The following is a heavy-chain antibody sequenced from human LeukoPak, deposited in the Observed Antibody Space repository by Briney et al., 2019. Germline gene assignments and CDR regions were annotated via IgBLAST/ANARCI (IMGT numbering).Heavy chain of an antibody. D-gene: IGHD2-2*01. CDR3: ARRFCSSVSCYDDDAFDV. CDR1: GHTFVSYG. Sequence: ASVKVSCKASGHTFVSYGISWVRQATGQGLEWMGWISGYNGKINYAQKFQGRVIMTTDTSTSTAYLELRSLTSEDTAVYYCARRFCSSVSCYDDDAFDVWGQGTLVTVSS. V-gene: IGHV1-18*01. J-gene: IGHJ3*01. CDR2: ISGYNGKI.